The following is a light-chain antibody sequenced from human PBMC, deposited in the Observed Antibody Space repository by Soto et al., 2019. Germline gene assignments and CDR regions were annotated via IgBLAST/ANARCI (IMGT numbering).Light chain of an antibody. Sequence: QSALTQPRSVSGSPGQSVTISCTGTSSDVGGYDFVSWYQQHPDKAPKLMIYDVNKRPSGVPDRFSGSKSGSTASLTISGLQAEDEAAYYCCSYAGSYTWVFGGGTKLTVL. CDR3: CSYAGSYTWV. CDR1: SSDVGGYDF. V-gene: IGLV2-11*01. CDR2: DVN. J-gene: IGLJ3*02.